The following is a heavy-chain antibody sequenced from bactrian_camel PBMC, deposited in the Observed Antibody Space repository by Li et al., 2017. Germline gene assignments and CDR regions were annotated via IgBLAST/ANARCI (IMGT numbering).Heavy chain of an antibody. D-gene: IGHD5*01. CDR3: VMSDTLGCRRGSWGLSDLTY. Sequence: HVQLVESGGGSVQAGGSLRLSCSAARHRYSNNCMGWFRQPPGKAREGIATIFTGGGNTYYADSVKGRFTISEDNAKSTLYLQMNNLKPEDTAMYYCVMSDTLGCRRGSWGLSDLTYWGQGTQVTVS. CDR1: RHRYSNNC. V-gene: IGHV3S1*01. CDR2: IFTGGGNT. J-gene: IGHJ4*01.